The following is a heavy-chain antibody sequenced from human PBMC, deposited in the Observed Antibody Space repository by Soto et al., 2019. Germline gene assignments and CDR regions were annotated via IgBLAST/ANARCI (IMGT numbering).Heavy chain of an antibody. CDR2: IHFSGET. CDR3: ARDQGGDLDY. Sequence: QVQLQESGPGLMKPSQTLSLTCTVSGASIGRGGYYWTWIRQHPGKALEWMGHIHFSGETNYNPSLXGRXPXSIDTSTNQFSLNLAAVTAADTAMYYCARDQGGDLDYWGQGTLVTVSS. D-gene: IGHD2-21*01. J-gene: IGHJ4*02. V-gene: IGHV4-31*03. CDR1: GASIGRGGYY.